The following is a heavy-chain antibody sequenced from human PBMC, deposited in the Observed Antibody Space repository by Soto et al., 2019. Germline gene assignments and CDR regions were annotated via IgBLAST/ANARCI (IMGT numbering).Heavy chain of an antibody. V-gene: IGHV1-69*13. CDR3: ARVVTRGSLPPFHL. J-gene: IGHJ5*02. CDR1: EDTFSSYA. CDR2: FSPIFGAP. D-gene: IGHD1-1*01. Sequence: QVQLVQSGAEVKKPGSSVKGSCKPSEDTFSSYAFSWVRLVPGQGFEWMGGFSPIFGAPHYAQNFLDRVTMTPDQFTSPVFLELSGLPSHDTAIYYCARVVTRGSLPPFHLWGQGTLVTVSS.